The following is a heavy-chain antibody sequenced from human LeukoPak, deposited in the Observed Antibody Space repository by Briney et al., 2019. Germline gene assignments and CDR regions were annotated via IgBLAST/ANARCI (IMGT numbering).Heavy chain of an antibody. V-gene: IGHV4-34*01. D-gene: IGHD2-15*01. CDR1: GGSLSGHY. Sequence: SETLSLTCAVYGGSLSGHYWSWIRQPPGKGLEWIGEINHSGSTNYNPSLKSRVTISVDKSKNQFSLKLSSVTAADTAVYYCARVVAVDDAFDIWGQGTMVTVSS. CDR3: ARVVAVDDAFDI. CDR2: INHSGST. J-gene: IGHJ3*02.